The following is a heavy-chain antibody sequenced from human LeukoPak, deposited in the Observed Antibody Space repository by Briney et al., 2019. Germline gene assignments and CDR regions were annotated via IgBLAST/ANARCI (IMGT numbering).Heavy chain of an antibody. V-gene: IGHV4-39*07. CDR3: ARESFEEPGTMDH. J-gene: IGHJ4*02. CDR1: GDSVSSSFYY. Sequence: ASETLSLTCTVSGDSVSSSFYYWGWIRQPPGKGLEWIGSIYYGGGTHYNPSLKNRATIFLDTSMNQFSLRLTSVTAADTALYFCARESFEEPGTMDHWGQGTLVTVSS. CDR2: IYYGGGT. D-gene: IGHD4/OR15-4a*01.